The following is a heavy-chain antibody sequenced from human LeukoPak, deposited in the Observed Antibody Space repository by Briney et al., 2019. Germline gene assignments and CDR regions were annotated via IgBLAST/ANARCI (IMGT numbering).Heavy chain of an antibody. CDR1: GGSISSYY. Sequence: SETLSLTCTVSGGSISSYYWSWIRQPPGKGLEWIGYIYYSGSTNYNPSLKSRVTISVDTSKNQFSLELSSVTAADTAVYYCARVHDYGSGSYYLDYWGQGTLVTVSS. CDR2: IYYSGST. D-gene: IGHD3-10*01. J-gene: IGHJ4*02. CDR3: ARVHDYGSGSYYLDY. V-gene: IGHV4-59*01.